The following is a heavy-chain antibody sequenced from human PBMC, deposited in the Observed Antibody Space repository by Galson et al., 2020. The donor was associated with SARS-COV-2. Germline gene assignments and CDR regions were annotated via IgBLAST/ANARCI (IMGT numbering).Heavy chain of an antibody. V-gene: IGHV3-30*04. Sequence: TFSSYAMHWVRQAPGKGLEWVAVISYDGSNKYYADSVKGRFTISRDNSKNTLYLQMNSLRAEDTAVYYCARDSGSSPGGYWGQGTLVTVSS. D-gene: IGHD3-10*01. CDR3: ARDSGSSPGGY. CDR2: ISYDGSNK. CDR1: TFSSYA. J-gene: IGHJ4*02.